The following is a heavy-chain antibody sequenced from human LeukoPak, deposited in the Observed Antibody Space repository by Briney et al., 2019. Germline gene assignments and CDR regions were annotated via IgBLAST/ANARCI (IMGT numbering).Heavy chain of an antibody. CDR2: FDPEVGET. J-gene: IGHJ5*02. D-gene: IGHD3-10*01. CDR1: GYTLTELS. V-gene: IGHV1-24*01. CDR3: ATGYYGSGSYSHWFDP. Sequence: GASVKVSCRVSGYTLTELSMHWVRQAPGKGLEWLGGFDPEVGETIYAQKFQGRVTMTEDTSTDTAYMELSSLRSEDTAVYYCATGYYGSGSYSHWFDPWGQGTLVTVSS.